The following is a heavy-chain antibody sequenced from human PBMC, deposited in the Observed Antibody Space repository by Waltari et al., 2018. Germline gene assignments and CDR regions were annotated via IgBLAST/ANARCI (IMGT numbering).Heavy chain of an antibody. Sequence: QVQLVQSGAEVKKPGASVKVSCKASGYTFSDNYMNWVRQAPGQGLEWMGWINPNNGGTNYAQKFQGRVTMTRDTSISTAFMDLSRLKSDDTAVYFCARGDPSVYYTSHMDVWGKGTTVTVSS. J-gene: IGHJ6*03. V-gene: IGHV1-2*02. CDR1: GYTFSDNY. D-gene: IGHD3-3*01. CDR2: INPNNGGT. CDR3: ARGDPSVYYTSHMDV.